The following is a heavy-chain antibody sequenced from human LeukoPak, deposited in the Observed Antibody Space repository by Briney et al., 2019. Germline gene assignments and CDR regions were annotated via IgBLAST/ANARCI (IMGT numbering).Heavy chain of an antibody. V-gene: IGHV3-74*01. CDR3: TKGGSWLLDC. D-gene: IGHD2-15*01. CDR2: INSEGSST. J-gene: IGHJ4*02. CDR1: GFTFSSYW. Sequence: GVSLRLSCAASGFTFSSYWMHCVRQAPGKGLVCVSRINSEGSSTSYADSVKGRFTISRDNSKSTLYLQMTSLRAEGTAVYYCTKGGSWLLDCWGQGALVTVSS.